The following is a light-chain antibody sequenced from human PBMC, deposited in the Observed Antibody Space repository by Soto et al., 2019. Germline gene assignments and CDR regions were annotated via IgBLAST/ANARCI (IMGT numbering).Light chain of an antibody. V-gene: IGLV1-47*01. CDR2: RNN. Sequence: QSVLTQPPSASGTPGQRVTISCSGSSSNIGSNYVYWYQQLPGTAPKLLIYRNNQWPSGVPDRFSGSKSGTSASLAITELRSEDEADYYCAAWDDSLSANFVFGTGTKLTVL. CDR3: AAWDDSLSANFV. J-gene: IGLJ1*01. CDR1: SSNIGSNY.